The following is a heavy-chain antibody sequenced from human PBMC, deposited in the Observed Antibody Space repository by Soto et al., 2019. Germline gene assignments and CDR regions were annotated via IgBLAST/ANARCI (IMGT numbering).Heavy chain of an antibody. D-gene: IGHD6-19*01. J-gene: IGHJ2*01. CDR2: ITPFFGTA. Sequence: QVQLVQSGAEVKKPGSSVKVSCKATGGTFSNYAISWVRQAPGQGLEWMGGITPFFGTANYAQKFQGRVTITADESMSTAYMEVRRLRSDDTAVYYCAQTLGLAVAGPGRFDLWGRGTLFTVSS. CDR3: AQTLGLAVAGPGRFDL. V-gene: IGHV1-69*12. CDR1: GGTFSNYA.